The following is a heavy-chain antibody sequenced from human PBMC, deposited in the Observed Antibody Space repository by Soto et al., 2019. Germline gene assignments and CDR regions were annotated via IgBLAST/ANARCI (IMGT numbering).Heavy chain of an antibody. Sequence: SETLTLTCAIYGGSFSGYYWTWIRQSPGKGLEWIGEINHSGRTNYNPSLKSRLTISVDTSKNQLSLNLSSVTAADTAVYYCARILVAVTGDFDDWGQGTQVTVSS. D-gene: IGHD3-22*01. V-gene: IGHV4-34*01. CDR3: ARILVAVTGDFDD. CDR1: GGSFSGYY. J-gene: IGHJ4*02. CDR2: INHSGRT.